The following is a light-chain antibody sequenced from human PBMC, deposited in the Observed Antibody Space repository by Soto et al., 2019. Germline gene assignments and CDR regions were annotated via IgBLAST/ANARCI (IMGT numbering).Light chain of an antibody. Sequence: DIQMTQSPSTLSASVGDRVTITCRASQSISNWLAWYQQKPGKAPKLLIYKASSLESGVPSRFSGSGSETEFTLTIHSLQPDDFATYYCQQYNNYWTFGQGTKVEIK. CDR3: QQYNNYWT. V-gene: IGKV1-5*03. CDR2: KAS. J-gene: IGKJ1*01. CDR1: QSISNW.